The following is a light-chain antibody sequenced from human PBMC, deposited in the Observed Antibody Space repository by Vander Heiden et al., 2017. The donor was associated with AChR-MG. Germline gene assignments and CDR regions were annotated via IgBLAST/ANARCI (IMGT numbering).Light chain of an antibody. J-gene: IGKJ3*01. V-gene: IGKV2-28*01. CDR3: MQSLQTPLT. CDR1: QSLLHSNGDHY. Sequence: EIVMSQSPLSLSVTPGEPASISCRSSQSLLHSNGDHYLDWYLQKPGQPPHLLIYLGSNRASGVPDRFSGSGSGTDFTLKISRVEAEDVGVYYCMQSLQTPLTFGPGTKVDIK. CDR2: LGS.